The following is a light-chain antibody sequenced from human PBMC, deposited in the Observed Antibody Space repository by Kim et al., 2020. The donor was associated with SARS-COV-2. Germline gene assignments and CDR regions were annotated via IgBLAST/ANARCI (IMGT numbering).Light chain of an antibody. V-gene: IGLV3-1*01. J-gene: IGLJ2*01. CDR3: QAWDNNTIV. CDR1: KLGHKY. CDR2: QDD. Sequence: SYELTQPPSVSVFPGQTATITCSGDKLGHKYVSWIQQKPGQSPVLVIYQDDKRPSGIPERFSGSNSGNTCTLTISGTQALDEADYYCQAWDNNTIVFGGG.